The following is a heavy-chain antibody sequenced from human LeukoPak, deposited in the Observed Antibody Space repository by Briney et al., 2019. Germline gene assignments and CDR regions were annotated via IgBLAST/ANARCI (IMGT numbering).Heavy chain of an antibody. V-gene: IGHV3-30-3*01. J-gene: IGHJ4*02. CDR3: ARGDTRGIGYYFDY. Sequence: PGGSLRLSCAASGFTFSSYAMHWVRQAPGKGLEWVAVISYDGSNKYYADSVKGRFTISRDNSKNTLYLQMNSLRAEDTAVYYCARGDTRGIGYYFDYWGQGTLVTVSS. CDR2: ISYDGSNK. CDR1: GFTFSSYA. D-gene: IGHD1-26*01.